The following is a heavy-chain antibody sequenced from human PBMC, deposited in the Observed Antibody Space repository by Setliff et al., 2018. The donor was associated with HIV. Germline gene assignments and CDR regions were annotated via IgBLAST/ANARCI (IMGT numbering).Heavy chain of an antibody. CDR3: ARGLNYYGSGSYLPLGY. CDR1: GGSFNDYY. CDR2: IDHSGST. Sequence: KASETLSLTCAVYGGSFNDYYWTWIRQPPGKGLEWIGEIDHSGSTKYHASLKSRVTISIDTSKNQISLKLSSVTAADTAVYYCARGLNYYGSGSYLPLGYWGQGTRVTVSS. D-gene: IGHD3-10*01. V-gene: IGHV4-34*01. J-gene: IGHJ4*02.